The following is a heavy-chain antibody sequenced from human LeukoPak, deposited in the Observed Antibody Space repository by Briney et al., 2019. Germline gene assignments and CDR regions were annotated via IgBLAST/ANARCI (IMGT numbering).Heavy chain of an antibody. CDR2: IDSDGHPT. D-gene: IGHD2-21*02. CDR1: GFTLSSYS. V-gene: IGHV3-74*01. J-gene: IGHJ4*02. CDR3: ATAPQVTAILD. Sequence: SGGSLRLSCVASGFTLSSYSMNWVRQAPGKGLVWVSRIDSDGHPTTYADSLKGRFTISRDNAKNTLYLQMNGLSAEDTAVYYCATAPQVTAILDWGQGTLVTVSS.